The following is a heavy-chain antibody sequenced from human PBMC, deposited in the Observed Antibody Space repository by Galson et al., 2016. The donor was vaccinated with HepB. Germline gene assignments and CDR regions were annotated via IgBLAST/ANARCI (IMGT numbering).Heavy chain of an antibody. J-gene: IGHJ4*02. Sequence: SLRLSCAASGFTFSDSAMHWVRQAPGQGLEWVAFISYDGNNNCYADSVKGRFTISRDNSKNTLYLQMNSLRAEDTAVYYCARGGRGELDYWGQGTVVTVSS. CDR2: ISYDGNNN. CDR1: GFTFSDSA. V-gene: IGHV3-30-3*01. CDR3: ARGGRGELDY. D-gene: IGHD3-16*01.